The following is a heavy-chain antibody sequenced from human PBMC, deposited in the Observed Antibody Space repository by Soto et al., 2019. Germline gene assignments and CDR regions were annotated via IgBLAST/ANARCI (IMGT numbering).Heavy chain of an antibody. D-gene: IGHD2-21*02. CDR2: MYPGDSNI. J-gene: IGHJ3*02. Sequence: GESLKISCKGSGYSFSTYWIGWVRQMPGKGLEWMGIMYPGDSNIKYSPSFQGQVTISADESTSTAYLQWSSLEASDTAIYYCARRLVTATFDIWGQGTMVTVSS. CDR3: ARRLVTATFDI. V-gene: IGHV5-51*01. CDR1: GYSFSTYW.